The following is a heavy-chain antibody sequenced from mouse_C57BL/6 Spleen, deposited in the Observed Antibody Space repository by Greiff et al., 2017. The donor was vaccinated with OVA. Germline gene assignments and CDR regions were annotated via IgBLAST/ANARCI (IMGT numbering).Heavy chain of an antibody. CDR2: IRNKANGYTT. D-gene: IGHD3-2*02. CDR1: GFTFTDYY. J-gene: IGHJ2*01. Sequence: EVMLVESGGGLVQPGGSLSLSCAASGFTFTDYYMSWVRQPPGKALEWLGFIRNKANGYTTEYSASVKGRFTISRDNSQSILYLQMNALRAEDSATYYGARYIGSSGSYYFDYWGQGTTLTVSS. CDR3: ARYIGSSGSYYFDY. V-gene: IGHV7-3*01.